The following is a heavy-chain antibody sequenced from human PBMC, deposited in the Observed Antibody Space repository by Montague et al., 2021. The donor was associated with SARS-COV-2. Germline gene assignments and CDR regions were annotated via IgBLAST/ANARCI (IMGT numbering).Heavy chain of an antibody. Sequence: SLSLSCAASGFTFISYVMNLFRQAPGKGLECVSSISIIGCDIYYADSVNVPFTISRDNAKNTLYLQMNSLRAEDTAVYYCARETNLCYGSSFDYWGQGTLVTVSS. CDR1: GFTFISYV. CDR3: ARETNLCYGSSFDY. D-gene: IGHD2-15*01. J-gene: IGHJ4*02. V-gene: IGHV3-21*01. CDR2: ISIIGCDI.